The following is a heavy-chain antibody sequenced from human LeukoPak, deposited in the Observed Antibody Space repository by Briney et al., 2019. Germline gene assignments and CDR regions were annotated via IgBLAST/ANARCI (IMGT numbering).Heavy chain of an antibody. CDR3: AKSPAYYYDSSSYTRLDY. D-gene: IGHD3-22*01. J-gene: IGHJ4*02. CDR2: ISSSGSTI. V-gene: IGHV3-11*01. Sequence: TGGSLRLSCAASGFTFSDYYMSWIRQAPGKGLEWVSYISSSGSTIYYADSVKGRFTISRDNSKNTLHLQMNSLRAEDTAVYYCAKSPAYYYDSSSYTRLDYWGQGTLVTVSS. CDR1: GFTFSDYY.